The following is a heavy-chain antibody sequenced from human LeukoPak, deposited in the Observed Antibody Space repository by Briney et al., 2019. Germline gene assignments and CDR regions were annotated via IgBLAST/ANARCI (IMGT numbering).Heavy chain of an antibody. D-gene: IGHD2-21*01. J-gene: IGHJ4*02. CDR3: AKDFRIGYSAHFDY. Sequence: GGSLRLSCAASGFTFSDHYMHWVRQAPGKGLEWVAVIWYDGSNKYYADSVKGRFTISRDNSKNTLYLQMDSLRGEDTAVYYCAKDFRIGYSAHFDYWGQGALVTVSS. V-gene: IGHV3-33*06. CDR2: IWYDGSNK. CDR1: GFTFSDHY.